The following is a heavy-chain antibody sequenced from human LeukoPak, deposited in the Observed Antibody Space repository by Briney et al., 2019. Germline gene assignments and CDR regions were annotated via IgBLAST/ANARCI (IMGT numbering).Heavy chain of an antibody. Sequence: GGSLRLSCAASGFTFSSYAISWVRQAPGKGLEWVSAISGSGGSTYYADSVKGRFTISRDNSKNTLYLQMNSLRAEDTAVYYCAKSRSRYCSSSYYYYGMDVWGQGTTVTVFS. J-gene: IGHJ6*02. D-gene: IGHD2-2*01. CDR3: AKSRSRYCSSSYYYYGMDV. V-gene: IGHV3-23*01. CDR2: ISGSGGST. CDR1: GFTFSSYA.